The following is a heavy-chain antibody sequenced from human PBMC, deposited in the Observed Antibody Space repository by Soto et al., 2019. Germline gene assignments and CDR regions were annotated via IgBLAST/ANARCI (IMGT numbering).Heavy chain of an antibody. V-gene: IGHV4-34*01. J-gene: IGHJ4*02. CDR3: ERGGGIAASPSHFDC. Sequence: EALSLTGANYGGSLSGYYWSDIRRPPGKGLEWIGEINHSGSTTYTPSLKSRVTISVDTSKNHFSLKLSSVTAADTAVYYCERGGGIAASPSHFDCWGQGTLVTASS. CDR1: GGSLSGYY. CDR2: INHSGST. D-gene: IGHD6-6*01.